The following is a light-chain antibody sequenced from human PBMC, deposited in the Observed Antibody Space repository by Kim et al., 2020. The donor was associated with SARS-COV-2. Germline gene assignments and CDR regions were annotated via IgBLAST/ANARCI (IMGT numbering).Light chain of an antibody. CDR1: QSISSW. V-gene: IGKV1-5*03. CDR2: KAS. J-gene: IGKJ5*01. Sequence: ASVGDRVTITCRASQSISSWLAWYQQKPGKAPKLLIYKASSLESGVPSRFSGSGSGTEFTLTVSSLQPDDFATYYCQQYHSSPITFGQGTRLEIK. CDR3: QQYHSSPIT.